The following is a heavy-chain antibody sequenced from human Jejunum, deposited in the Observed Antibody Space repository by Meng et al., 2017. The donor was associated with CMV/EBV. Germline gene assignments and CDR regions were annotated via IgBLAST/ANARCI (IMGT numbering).Heavy chain of an antibody. CDR2: IYRDGNT. D-gene: IGHD6-6*01. Sequence: APSGSTVSTNFMSWVRQAPGKGLEWVSVIYRDGNTYYADSVKGRFTISRDNSKNTLYLQMNSLRAEDTAVYYCARWYNSSSGFDYWGQGALVTVSS. J-gene: IGHJ4*02. V-gene: IGHV3-53*01. CDR3: ARWYNSSSGFDY. CDR1: GSTVSTNF.